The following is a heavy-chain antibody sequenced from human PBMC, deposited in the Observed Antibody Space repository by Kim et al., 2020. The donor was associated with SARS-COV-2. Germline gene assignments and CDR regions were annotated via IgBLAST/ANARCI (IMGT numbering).Heavy chain of an antibody. CDR1: GYIFTTYW. CDR2: IYPGDSDT. Sequence: GESLKISCKASGYIFTTYWIAWVRQMPGKGLEWMGIIYPGDSDTRYSPSFQGQVTISADKSINTAYLQWSSLEASDTATYYCARRRGAGENDYWGQGTLVTVSS. J-gene: IGHJ4*02. CDR3: ARRRGAGENDY. V-gene: IGHV5-51*01.